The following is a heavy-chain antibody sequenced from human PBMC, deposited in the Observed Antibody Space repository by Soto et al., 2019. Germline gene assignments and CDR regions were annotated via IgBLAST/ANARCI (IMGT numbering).Heavy chain of an antibody. CDR2: IFYSGNT. D-gene: IGHD3-10*01. CDR1: GYSISSGYY. J-gene: IGHJ4*02. V-gene: IGHV4-38-2*02. CDR3: AREGRSAAPQAGFDL. Sequence: SETLSLTCAVSGYSISSGYYWGWIRQPPVKGLEWIGHIFYSGNTHYSPSLESRVTISVDTSKNQFSIKLTSVTVADTAIYYCAREGRSAAPQAGFDLWGQGTLVTVSS.